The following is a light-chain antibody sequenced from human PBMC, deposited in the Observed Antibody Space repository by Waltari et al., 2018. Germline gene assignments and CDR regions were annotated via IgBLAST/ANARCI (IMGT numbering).Light chain of an antibody. CDR1: QSVSMY. CDR3: QKYESLPAT. J-gene: IGKJ1*01. V-gene: IGKV3-20*01. CDR2: HAS. Sequence: EIALTPSPGTLSLSPGERATLSCRASQSVSMYLAWSQQKPGQVPRLLIYHASSRATVIPDRFSGSGSGTDFSLTISRLEPEDFAMYYCQKYESLPATFGQGTKVEIK.